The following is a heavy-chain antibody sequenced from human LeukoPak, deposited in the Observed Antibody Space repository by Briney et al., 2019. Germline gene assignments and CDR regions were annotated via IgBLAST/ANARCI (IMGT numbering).Heavy chain of an antibody. Sequence: PSETLSLTCTVSGVSISSSNSYWGWIRQPPGKGLEWIGSIYYSGNTYYNASLKSQVSISIDTSKNQFSLRLTSVTAADTAVYYCATPTLARYDILTEIDYWGQGTLVTVSS. CDR1: GVSISSSNSY. J-gene: IGHJ4*02. V-gene: IGHV4-39*01. CDR3: ATPTLARYDILTEIDY. D-gene: IGHD3-9*01. CDR2: IYYSGNT.